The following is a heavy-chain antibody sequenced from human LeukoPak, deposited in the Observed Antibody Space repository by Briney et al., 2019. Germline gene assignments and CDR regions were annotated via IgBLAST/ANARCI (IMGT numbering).Heavy chain of an antibody. CDR2: INSNSGGT. D-gene: IGHD3-22*01. V-gene: IGHV1-2*02. CDR3: ARAHYYYDSSGYSEFDAFDI. Sequence: ASVKVSCKASGYTFTGYYMHWVRQAPGQGLEWMGWINSNSGGTNYAQKFQGRVTMTRDTSISTAYMELSRLRSDDTGVYYCARAHYYYDSSGYSEFDAFDIWGQGTMVTVSS. J-gene: IGHJ3*02. CDR1: GYTFTGYY.